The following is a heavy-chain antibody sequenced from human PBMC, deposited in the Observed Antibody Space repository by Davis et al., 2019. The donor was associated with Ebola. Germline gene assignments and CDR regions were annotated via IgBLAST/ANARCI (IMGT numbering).Heavy chain of an antibody. CDR3: ARDVNDYVWGSYRYNWFDP. CDR2: IGAAGDT. J-gene: IGHJ5*02. Sequence: GESLKISCAASGFTFSSYDMHWVRQATGKGLEWVSGIGAAGDTYYPGSVRGRFFISRESANNSLYLQLNSLRAGDTAVYYCARDVNDYVWGSYRYNWFDPWGQGTLVTVSS. CDR1: GFTFSSYD. D-gene: IGHD3-16*02. V-gene: IGHV3-13*01.